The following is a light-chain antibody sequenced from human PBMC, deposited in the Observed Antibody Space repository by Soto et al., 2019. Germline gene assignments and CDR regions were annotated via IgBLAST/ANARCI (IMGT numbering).Light chain of an antibody. V-gene: IGLV2-14*01. CDR3: TSYTSSSTYG. Sequence: QSVLTQPASVSGSPGQSIAISCTGTSSDVGAYNYVSWYQQHPGKAPKLMIYDVSHRPSGASDRFSGSKSGNTASLTISGLQPEDEADYYCTSYTSSSTYGFGTGTKLTVL. CDR2: DVS. CDR1: SSDVGAYNY. J-gene: IGLJ1*01.